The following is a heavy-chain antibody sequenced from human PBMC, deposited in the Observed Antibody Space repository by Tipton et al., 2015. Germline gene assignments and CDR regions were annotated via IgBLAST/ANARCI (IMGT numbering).Heavy chain of an antibody. D-gene: IGHD2-15*01. Sequence: GSLRLSCAASGFTFSTYSMNWVRQAPGKGLEWVSYISSSSSTIYYADSVKGRFTISRDNAKNSLYLQMNSLRDEDTAVYYCARGGYCSGGRCSGVYWRQSTLVAAPS. J-gene: IGHJ1*01. V-gene: IGHV3-48*02. CDR2: ISSSSSTI. CDR1: GFTFSTYS. CDR3: ARGGYCSGGRCSGVY.